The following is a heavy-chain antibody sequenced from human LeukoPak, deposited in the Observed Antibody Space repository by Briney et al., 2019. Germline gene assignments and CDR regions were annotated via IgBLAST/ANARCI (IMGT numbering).Heavy chain of an antibody. CDR3: ARDIRHSSHDYYYGLDV. D-gene: IGHD1-1*01. CDR1: GFTFSSYW. CDR2: IKQDGSEK. V-gene: IGHV3-7*03. Sequence: GGSLRLSCAASGFTFSSYWMSWVRQAPGKGLEWVANIKQDGSEKYYVDSVKGRFTISRDNSKNTLYLQMNSLRAEDTAMYYCARDIRHSSHDYYYGLDVWGQGATVTVFS. J-gene: IGHJ6*02.